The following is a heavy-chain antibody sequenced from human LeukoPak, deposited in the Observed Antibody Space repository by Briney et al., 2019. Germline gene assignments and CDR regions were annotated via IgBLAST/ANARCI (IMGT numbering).Heavy chain of an antibody. Sequence: YPSETLSLTCTVSGYSISSGHYWGWIRQPPGKGLEWIGTIYHSGSTYYNPSLKSRVTISVDTSKNHFSLKLSSLTAADTAVYYCARGFSVFDIWGQGTVATVSS. CDR3: ARGFSVFDI. CDR1: GYSISSGHY. J-gene: IGHJ3*02. CDR2: IYHSGST. V-gene: IGHV4-38-2*02. D-gene: IGHD3-3*01.